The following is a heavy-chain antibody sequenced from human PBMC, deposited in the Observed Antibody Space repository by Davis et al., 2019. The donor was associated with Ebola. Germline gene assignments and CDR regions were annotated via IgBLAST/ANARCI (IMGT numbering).Heavy chain of an antibody. V-gene: IGHV3-23*01. CDR1: GFTFSTYA. Sequence: GESLKISCAASGFTFSTYAMSWVRQAPGKGLEWVSAISGSAGSTYYVDSVKGRFTISRDNFENILYLQVNGLRAEDTAVYYCAKAPGEYQLLFSLDYWGQGTLVTVSS. CDR3: AKAPGEYQLLFSLDY. CDR2: ISGSAGST. D-gene: IGHD2-2*01. J-gene: IGHJ4*02.